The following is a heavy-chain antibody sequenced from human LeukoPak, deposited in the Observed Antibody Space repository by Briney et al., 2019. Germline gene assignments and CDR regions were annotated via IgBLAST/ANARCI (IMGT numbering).Heavy chain of an antibody. Sequence: SETLSLTCTVSGYSISSGYYWGWIRQPPGKGLEWIGSIYHSGSTYYNPSLKSRVTISVDTSKNQFSLKLSSVAAADTAVYYCARVQSRYYYGSGSYIYMDVWGKGTTVTVSS. CDR1: GYSISSGYY. D-gene: IGHD3-10*01. CDR3: ARVQSRYYYGSGSYIYMDV. CDR2: IYHSGST. V-gene: IGHV4-38-2*02. J-gene: IGHJ6*03.